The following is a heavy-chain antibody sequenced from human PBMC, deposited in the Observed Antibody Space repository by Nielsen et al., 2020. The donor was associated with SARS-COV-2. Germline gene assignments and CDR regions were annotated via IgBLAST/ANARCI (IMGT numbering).Heavy chain of an antibody. D-gene: IGHD1-1*01. CDR3: ARETEVQLWTFDY. CDR1: GFTFSDYY. V-gene: IGHV3-11*06. Sequence: GESLKISCAASGFTFSDYYMSWVRQAPGKGLEWVSSISTSSSYIHYADSMKGRFTISRDNGRNSLYLQMNSLRAEDTAVYYCARETEVQLWTFDYWDQGTLVTVSS. CDR2: ISTSSSYI. J-gene: IGHJ4*02.